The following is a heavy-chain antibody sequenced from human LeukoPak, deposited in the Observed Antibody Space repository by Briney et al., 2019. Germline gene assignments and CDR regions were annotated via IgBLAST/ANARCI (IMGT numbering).Heavy chain of an antibody. CDR2: ISNSGST. CDR1: GGSFRGYY. D-gene: IGHD6-6*01. J-gene: IGHJ4*02. V-gene: IGHV4-59*01. Sequence: PSETLSLTCAVHGGSFRGYYWSGIREPPGKGLEWIGYISNSGSTNYHPSPKRRVTISSDTSKTQSTLKLTSVTAADTAVYYCPRSPSRHRSDSSGQGTLVTVSS. CDR3: PRSPSRHRSDS.